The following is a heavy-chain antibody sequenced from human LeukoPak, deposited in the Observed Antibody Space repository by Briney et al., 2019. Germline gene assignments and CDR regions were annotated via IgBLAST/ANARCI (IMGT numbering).Heavy chain of an antibody. CDR2: INWNGGNT. J-gene: IGHJ6*03. V-gene: IGHV3-20*04. CDR3: AKAGSDTTLVSYYYYCMDV. CDR1: GFTFDDYG. Sequence: GGSLRLSCAASGFTFDDYGMSWVRQAPGKGLEWVSGINWNGGNTGYADSVKGRFTISRDNANNSLYLQMNSLRAEDTALYYCAKAGSDTTLVSYYYYCMDVWGKGTTVTVSS. D-gene: IGHD5-18*01.